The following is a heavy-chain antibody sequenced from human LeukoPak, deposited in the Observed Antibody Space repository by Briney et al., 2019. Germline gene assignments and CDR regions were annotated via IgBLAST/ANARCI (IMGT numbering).Heavy chain of an antibody. CDR2: INGDGRNI. D-gene: IGHD7-27*01. CDR1: GFTFSPYT. J-gene: IGHJ4*02. V-gene: IGHV3-21*01. Sequence: GGSLRLSCAASGFTFSPYTMNWVRQAPRKGLVWVSRINGDGRNINYADSVRGRFTISRDNAKNSLYLQMNSLRAEDTAVYYCAKNWGPYYFDYWGQGTLVTVSS. CDR3: AKNWGPYYFDY.